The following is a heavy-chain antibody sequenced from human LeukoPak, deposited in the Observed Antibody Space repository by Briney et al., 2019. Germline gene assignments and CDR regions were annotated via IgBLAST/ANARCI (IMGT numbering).Heavy chain of an antibody. Sequence: VQPGGSLRLSCAASGFTFSSYGMLWVRQAPGKELEWVAVIWYDGSNKFYADSVKGRFTISRDNSKNTLYLQMNSLRAEDTAVYYCARDRAAADLDYWGQGTLVTVSS. V-gene: IGHV3-33*01. CDR1: GFTFSSYG. CDR2: IWYDGSNK. CDR3: ARDRAAADLDY. D-gene: IGHD6-13*01. J-gene: IGHJ4*02.